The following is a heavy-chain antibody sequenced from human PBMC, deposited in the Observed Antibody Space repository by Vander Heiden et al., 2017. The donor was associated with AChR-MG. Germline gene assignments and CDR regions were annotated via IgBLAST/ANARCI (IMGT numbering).Heavy chain of an antibody. J-gene: IGHJ4*02. CDR3: ARGSWIFVDY. CDR2: IYYDGSHK. Sequence: QVQLVESGGGVVQPGGSLKLSCAASGFTFSTYGMHWFRQAPGKGLEWVAVIYYDGSHKYYSDSVKGRFTISRDNPENTLYLQMNSLRAEDTAVYYCARGSWIFVDYWGQGTLVTVSS. CDR1: GFTFSTYG. D-gene: IGHD2-2*03. V-gene: IGHV3-33*01.